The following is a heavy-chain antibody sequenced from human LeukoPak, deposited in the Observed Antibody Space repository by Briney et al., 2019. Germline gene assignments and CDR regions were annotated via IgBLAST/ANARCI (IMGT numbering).Heavy chain of an antibody. CDR2: IIPIFGTA. V-gene: IGHV1-69*13. Sequence: SVKVSCKASGGTFSSYAISWVRQAPGQGLEWMGGIIPIFGTANYAQKFQGRVTITADESTSTAYMELSSLRSEDTAVYYCARDGRGQYYDILTGYSVPHWYFDLRGRGTLVTVSS. D-gene: IGHD3-9*01. CDR3: ARDGRGQYYDILTGYSVPHWYFDL. J-gene: IGHJ2*01. CDR1: GGTFSSYA.